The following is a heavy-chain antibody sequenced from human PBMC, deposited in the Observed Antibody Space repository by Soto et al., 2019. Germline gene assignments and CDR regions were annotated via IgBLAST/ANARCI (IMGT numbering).Heavy chain of an antibody. Sequence: QVQLQESGPGLVKSSETLSLTCTVSFGSISNHYWSWIRQPPGKGLEWIGYIYYSGSTNYNPSLKSRVTISIDTSKSQFSLKLSSVTAADTAVYYCARDRNYDYGMDVWGQGTTVTVSS. V-gene: IGHV4-59*11. CDR1: FGSISNHY. CDR3: ARDRNYDYGMDV. CDR2: IYYSGST. J-gene: IGHJ6*02. D-gene: IGHD3-16*01.